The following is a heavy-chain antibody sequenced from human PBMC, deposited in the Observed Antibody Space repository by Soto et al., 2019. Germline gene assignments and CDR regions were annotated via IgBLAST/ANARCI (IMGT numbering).Heavy chain of an antibody. CDR2: MNTNTNTT. CDR3: AREVVETSSLWLDP. CDR1: GYTFTNND. D-gene: IGHD6-6*01. J-gene: IGHJ5*02. V-gene: IGHV1-8*01. Sequence: ASVKVSCKASGYTFTNNDINWVRQDPGQGLKWIGCMNTNTNTTDSAEVFEGRVSLTWDTSISTAYMQLNSLKIDDTAVYYCAREVVETSSLWLDPWGQGTLVTVSS.